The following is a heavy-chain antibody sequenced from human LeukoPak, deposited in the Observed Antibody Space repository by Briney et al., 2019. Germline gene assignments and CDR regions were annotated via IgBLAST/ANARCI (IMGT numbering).Heavy chain of an antibody. CDR3: ARVRRGCSSTSCYPYYYYMDV. CDR1: GGSFSGYY. D-gene: IGHD2-2*01. Sequence: SSGTLSLTCAVYGGSFSGYYWSWIRQPPGKGLEWIGEINHSGSTNYNPSLKSRVTISVDTSKNQFSLKLSSVTAADTAVYYCARVRRGCSSTSCYPYYYYMDVWGKGTTVTVSS. J-gene: IGHJ6*03. CDR2: INHSGST. V-gene: IGHV4-34*01.